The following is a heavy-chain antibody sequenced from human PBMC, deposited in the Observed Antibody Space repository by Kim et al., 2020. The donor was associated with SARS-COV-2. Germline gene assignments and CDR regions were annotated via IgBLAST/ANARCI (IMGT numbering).Heavy chain of an antibody. CDR3: ARGSAAWFDP. CDR2: T. D-gene: IGHD6-13*01. J-gene: IGHJ5*02. V-gene: IGHV4-61*02. Sequence: TNYNPSLKSRVTISVDTSKNQFSLKLSSVTAADTAVYYCARGSAAWFDPWGQGTLVTVSS.